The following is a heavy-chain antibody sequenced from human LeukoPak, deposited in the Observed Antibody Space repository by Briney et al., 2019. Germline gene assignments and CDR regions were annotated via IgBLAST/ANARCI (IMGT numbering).Heavy chain of an antibody. CDR3: AKRGVVIRVILVGFHKEAYYFDS. V-gene: IGHV3-23*01. CDR1: GITVSNYG. D-gene: IGHD3-22*01. CDR2: ISDSGGGT. Sequence: GGSLRLSCAVSGITVSNYGMSWVRQAPGKGLEWVAGISDSGGGTKYADSVKGRFTISRDNPKNTLYLQMNSLRVEDTAVYFCAKRGVVIRVILVGFHKEAYYFDSWGQGALVTVSS. J-gene: IGHJ4*02.